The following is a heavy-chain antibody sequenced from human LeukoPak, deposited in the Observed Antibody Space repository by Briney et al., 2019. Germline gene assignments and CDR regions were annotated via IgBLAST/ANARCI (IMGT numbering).Heavy chain of an antibody. CDR1: GFTFSGSA. CDR2: IRSTANGYAT. V-gene: IGHV3-73*01. CDR3: TRLGYDSSGYTTTDY. Sequence: GGSLRLSCAASGFTFSGSALHWVRQASGKGLEWVGRIRSTANGYATAYAASVKGRFTISRDDSKNTAYLQMNSLKTEDTAVYYCTRLGYDSSGYTTTDYWGQGTLVTVSS. D-gene: IGHD3-22*01. J-gene: IGHJ4*02.